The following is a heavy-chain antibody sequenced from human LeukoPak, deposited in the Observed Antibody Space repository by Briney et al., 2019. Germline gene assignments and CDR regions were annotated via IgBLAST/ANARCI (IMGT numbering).Heavy chain of an antibody. J-gene: IGHJ3*02. CDR3: ARDQSYCSSTSCYLHAFDI. V-gene: IGHV3-48*04. D-gene: IGHD2-2*01. CDR2: ISSSSSTI. CDR1: GFTVSSNY. Sequence: PGGSLRLSCAASGFTVSSNYMSWVRQAPGKGLEWVSYISSSSSTIYYADSVKGRFTISRDNAKNSLYLQMNSLRAEDTAVYYCARDQSYCSSTSCYLHAFDIWGQGTMVTVSS.